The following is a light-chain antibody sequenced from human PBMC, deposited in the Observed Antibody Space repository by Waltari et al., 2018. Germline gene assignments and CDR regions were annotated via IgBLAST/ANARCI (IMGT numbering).Light chain of an antibody. CDR2: DVT. J-gene: IGLJ2*01. CDR3: SSWTDSDSLKLL. Sequence: QSALTQPASVSGSPGQSLTISCTGTSNDVGGSNYVSWHQQNPGKIPQLMIYDVTNRPSGFSTRFSGSKSGNTASLTISGLQAEDEADYYCSSWTDSDSLKLLFGGGTKLTVL. CDR1: SNDVGGSNY. V-gene: IGLV2-14*03.